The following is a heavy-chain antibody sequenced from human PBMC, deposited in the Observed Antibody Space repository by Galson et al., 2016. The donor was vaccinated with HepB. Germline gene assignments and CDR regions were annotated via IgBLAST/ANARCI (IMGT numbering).Heavy chain of an antibody. CDR3: AKVGIRCCSGGNCYALFDD. D-gene: IGHD2-15*01. CDR2: ISYDGGSV. Sequence: SLRLSCAASGFTFSKYGMHWVRQAPGKGLEFVAVISYDGGSVYYADSVKGRFTISRDNSKNTLYLQMSGLRPDDTAVYYCAKVGIRCCSGGNCYALFDDWGQGTLVTVSS. CDR1: GFTFSKYG. V-gene: IGHV3-30*18. J-gene: IGHJ4*02.